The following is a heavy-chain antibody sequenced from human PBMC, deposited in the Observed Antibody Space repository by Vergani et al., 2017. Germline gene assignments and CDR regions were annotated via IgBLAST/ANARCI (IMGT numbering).Heavy chain of an antibody. CDR3: ARSPYDSSGYQAYYFDY. V-gene: IGHV5-10-1*03. CDR2: IDPSDSYT. J-gene: IGHJ4*02. Sequence: EVQLVQSGAEMKKPGESLRISCKGSGYSFTSYWISWVRQMPGKGLEWMGRIDPSDSYTNYSPSFQGHVTISADKSISTAYLQWSSLKASDTAMYYCARSPYDSSGYQAYYFDYWGQGTLVTVSS. CDR1: GYSFTSYW. D-gene: IGHD3-22*01.